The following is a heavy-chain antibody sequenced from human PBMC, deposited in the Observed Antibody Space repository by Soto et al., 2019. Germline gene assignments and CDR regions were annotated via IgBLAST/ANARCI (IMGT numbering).Heavy chain of an antibody. V-gene: IGHV3-15*01. CDR1: GFTFSNAW. D-gene: IGHD4-17*01. CDR2: IKSKTDGGTT. J-gene: IGHJ4*02. CDR3: TTDLQTLDYGEKI. Sequence: EVQLVESGGGLVKLGGSLRLSCAASGFTFSNAWMSWVRQAPGKGLEWVGRIKSKTDGGTTDYAAPVKGRFTISRDDSKNTLYLQMNSLKTEDTAVYYCTTDLQTLDYGEKIWGQGTLVTVSS.